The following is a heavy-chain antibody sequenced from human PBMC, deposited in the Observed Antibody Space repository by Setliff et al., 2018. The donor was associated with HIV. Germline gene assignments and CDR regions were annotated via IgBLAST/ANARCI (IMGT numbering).Heavy chain of an antibody. J-gene: IGHJ5*02. V-gene: IGHV4-39*07. D-gene: IGHD3-22*01. CDR3: ARRKYYYDGSDYSGWFDP. Sequence: SETLSLTCTVSGGSISSSSYYWGWIRQPPGKGLECIGEINHSGSTNYNPSLRSRVSISEDKSKNQFSLKLRSVTAADTAMYYCARRKYYYDGSDYSGWFDPWGQGTLVTVSS. CDR2: INHSGST. CDR1: GGSISSSSYY.